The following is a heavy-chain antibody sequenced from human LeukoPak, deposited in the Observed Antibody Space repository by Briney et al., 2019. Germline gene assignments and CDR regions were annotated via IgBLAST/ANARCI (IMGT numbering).Heavy chain of an antibody. CDR2: IYPSGTT. V-gene: IGHV4-4*07. D-gene: IGHD4-17*01. J-gene: IGHJ4*02. CDR1: GGSVSSYY. CDR3: ADDFGD. Sequence: SETLSLTCSVSGGSVSSYYWSWIRQPAGKGLEWIGRIYPSGTTHYNPSLKSRVTMSVDTSKNRFSLKVNFVTAADTAVYYCADDFGDWGQGTLVTVPS.